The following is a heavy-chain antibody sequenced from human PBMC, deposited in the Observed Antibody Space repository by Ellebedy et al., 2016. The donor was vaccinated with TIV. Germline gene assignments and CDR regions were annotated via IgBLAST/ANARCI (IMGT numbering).Heavy chain of an antibody. CDR1: GFTFNKHW. V-gene: IGHV3-74*01. D-gene: IGHD2-21*01. CDR2: INEDGSAA. CDR3: ARLLWVSGLDT. Sequence: PAGSLRLSCEVSGFTFNKHWMHWVRQAPGTGLEWVSRINEDGSAATYADSVKGRFAIFRDNAKNTVSLQMNSLRAEDTAIYYCARLLWVSGLDTWGQGALVTVFS. J-gene: IGHJ5*02.